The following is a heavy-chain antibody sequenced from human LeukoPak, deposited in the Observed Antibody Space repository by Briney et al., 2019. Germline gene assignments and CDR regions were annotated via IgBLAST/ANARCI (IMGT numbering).Heavy chain of an antibody. CDR3: AREGGGYCSGGSCYGFDP. J-gene: IGHJ5*02. D-gene: IGHD2-15*01. Sequence: PGGSLRLSCAASGFTLISYWMSWVRQAPGKGLEWVANIKQDGSEKYYVDSVKGRFTISRDNAKNSLYLQMNSLRAEDTAVYYCAREGGGYCSGGSCYGFDPWGQGTLVTVTS. CDR1: GFTLISYW. V-gene: IGHV3-7*01. CDR2: IKQDGSEK.